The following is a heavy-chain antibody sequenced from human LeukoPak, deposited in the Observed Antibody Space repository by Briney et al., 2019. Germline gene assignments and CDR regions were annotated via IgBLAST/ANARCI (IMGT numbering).Heavy chain of an antibody. CDR3: ARAGIAAAGSVPYYYYGMDV. D-gene: IGHD6-13*01. CDR1: GFTFSSYW. J-gene: IGHJ6*02. Sequence: PGGSLRLSCAASGFTFSSYWMSWVRQAPGKGLEWVANIKQDGSEKYYVDSVKGRFTISRDNAKNSLYLQMNSLRAEDTAVYYCARAGIAAAGSVPYYYYGMDVWGQGTTVTVSS. CDR2: IKQDGSEK. V-gene: IGHV3-7*04.